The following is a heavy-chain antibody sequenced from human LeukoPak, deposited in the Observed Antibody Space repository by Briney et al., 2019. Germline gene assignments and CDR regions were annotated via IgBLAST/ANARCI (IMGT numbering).Heavy chain of an antibody. CDR3: ARGEYYDFWSGYCTLRYYYYGMDV. CDR2: INSDGSNT. Sequence: GGSLRLFCAASGFIFSSYWMHLVRQAPGKGLVWVSRINSDGSNTSYADSVKGRFTISRDNAKNTLYLKMYSVRAEDTAVYYCARGEYYDFWSGYCTLRYYYYGMDVWGQGTTVTVSS. V-gene: IGHV3-74*01. J-gene: IGHJ6*02. D-gene: IGHD3-3*01. CDR1: GFIFSSYW.